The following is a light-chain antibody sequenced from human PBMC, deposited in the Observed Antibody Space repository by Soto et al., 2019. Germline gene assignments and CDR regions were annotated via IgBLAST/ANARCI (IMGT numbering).Light chain of an antibody. CDR2: DVS. CDR1: SSVVGGYNY. V-gene: IGLV2-14*01. CDR3: SSYTSSSTGV. Sequence: QSALTQPASVSGSPGQSITISCTGTSSVVGGYNYVSWYQQHPGKAPKLMIYDVSNRPSGVSNRFSGSKSGNTASLTISGPQAEDEADYYCSSYTSSSTGVFGTGTKVTVL. J-gene: IGLJ1*01.